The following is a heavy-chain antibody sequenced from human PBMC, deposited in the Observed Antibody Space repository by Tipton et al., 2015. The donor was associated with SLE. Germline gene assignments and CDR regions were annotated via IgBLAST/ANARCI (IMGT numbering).Heavy chain of an antibody. Sequence: SLRLSCAASGFTFSSYAMSWVRQAPGKGLEWVSSISGGSTIYYADSVKGRFTISRDNAKNSLYLQMSSLRAEDTAVYYCARTYSSSPQTFDYWGQGTLVTVSS. CDR1: GFTFSSYA. J-gene: IGHJ4*02. CDR3: ARTYSSSPQTFDY. V-gene: IGHV3-69-1*02. CDR2: ISGGSTI. D-gene: IGHD6-13*01.